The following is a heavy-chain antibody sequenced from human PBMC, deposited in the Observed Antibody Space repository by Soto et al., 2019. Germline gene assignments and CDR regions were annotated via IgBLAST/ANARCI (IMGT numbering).Heavy chain of an antibody. D-gene: IGHD3-3*01. CDR1: GDSVSSNSAG. CDR2: TYYRSKWYN. J-gene: IGHJ4*02. CDR3: ARDIDFGY. V-gene: IGHV6-1*01. Sequence: PAQTLSLTCAISGDSVSSNSAGWDWISQSPSRGLEWLGRTYYRSKWYNEYAVSVKSRITINPDTSRNQISLQLNSVTPEDTAVCYCARDIDFGYWGRGTQVTVSS.